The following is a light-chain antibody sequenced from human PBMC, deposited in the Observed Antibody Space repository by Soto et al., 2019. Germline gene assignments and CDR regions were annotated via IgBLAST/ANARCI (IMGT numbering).Light chain of an antibody. CDR3: NSYAASNNLGV. Sequence: QSALTQPPSASGSPGQSVTISCIGTSSDVGGYNYVSWYQQHPGKAPKLMIYEVSKRPSGVPDRFSGSKSGNMASLTVSGLQAEDEADYYCNSYAASNNLGVFGGGTKLTVL. CDR2: EVS. J-gene: IGLJ2*01. V-gene: IGLV2-8*01. CDR1: SSDVGGYNY.